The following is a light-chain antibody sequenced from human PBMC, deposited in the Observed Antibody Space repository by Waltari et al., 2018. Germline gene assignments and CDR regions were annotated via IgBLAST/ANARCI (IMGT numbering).Light chain of an antibody. CDR3: SSYTSSSTLV. CDR2: EVS. V-gene: IGLV2-14*01. Sequence: QSALTQPASVSGSPGQSITIPCTGTSHDVGGYNYVSWYQQHPGKAPKLMIYEVSNRPSGVSNRFSGSKSGNTASLTISGLQAEDEADYYCSSYTSSSTLVFGGGTKLTVL. CDR1: SHDVGGYNY. J-gene: IGLJ3*02.